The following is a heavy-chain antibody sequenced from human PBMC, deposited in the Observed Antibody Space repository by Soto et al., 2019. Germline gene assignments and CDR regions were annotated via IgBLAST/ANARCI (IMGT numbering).Heavy chain of an antibody. CDR1: GFTFSSYA. CDR2: ISYDGSNK. Sequence: GGSLRLSCAASGFTFSSYAMHWVRQAPGKGLEWVAVISYDGSNKYYADSVKGRFTISRDNSKNTLYLQMNSLRAEDTAVYYCARDGTEVVTSRAQNWFDPWGQGTLVTVSS. CDR3: ARDGTEVVTSRAQNWFDP. V-gene: IGHV3-30-3*01. D-gene: IGHD2-21*02. J-gene: IGHJ5*02.